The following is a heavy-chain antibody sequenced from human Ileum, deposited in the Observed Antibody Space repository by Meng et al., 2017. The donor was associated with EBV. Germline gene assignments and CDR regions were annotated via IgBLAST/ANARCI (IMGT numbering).Heavy chain of an antibody. CDR2: INPSEGT. CDR1: GGAFTDYY. V-gene: IGHV4-34*01. D-gene: IGHD1-26*01. Sequence: QGQLCHGGAGLLKPSETLSLTCAVYGGAFTDYYWTWIRQPPGKGLEWIGEINPSEGTNYNPSLKSRVTISVDTSKNQFSLKMNSLTAADTAIYYCARRGSYGGGCDYWGQGTLVTVSS. CDR3: ARRGSYGGGCDY. J-gene: IGHJ4*02.